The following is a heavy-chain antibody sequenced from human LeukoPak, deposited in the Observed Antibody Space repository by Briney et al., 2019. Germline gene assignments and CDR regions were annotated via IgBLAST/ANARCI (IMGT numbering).Heavy chain of an antibody. V-gene: IGHV3-74*01. CDR3: AKDLSGAHDY. Sequence: PGGSLRLYCAASGFTFNNYAMSWVRQAPGKGLVWVSRLNTDGSWTNYADSVKGRFTISRDNAKNTLYLQMNSLRVEDTAVYYCAKDLSGAHDYWGQGTVVTVSS. J-gene: IGHJ4*02. CDR1: GFTFNNYA. D-gene: IGHD2-15*01. CDR2: LNTDGSWT.